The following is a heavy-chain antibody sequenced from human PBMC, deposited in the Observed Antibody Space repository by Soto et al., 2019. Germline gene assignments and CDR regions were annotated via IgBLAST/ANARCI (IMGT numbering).Heavy chain of an antibody. CDR2: TYYRSKWYN. Sequence: LQTLSLTCAISGDSVSSNSAAWNWIRQSPSRGLEWLGRTYYRSKWYNDYAVSVKSRITINPDTSKNQFSLQLNSVTPEDTAVYYCAREAPYSSSWFDDFDIWGQGTMVTVSS. D-gene: IGHD6-13*01. CDR1: GDSVSSNSAA. CDR3: AREAPYSSSWFDDFDI. J-gene: IGHJ3*02. V-gene: IGHV6-1*01.